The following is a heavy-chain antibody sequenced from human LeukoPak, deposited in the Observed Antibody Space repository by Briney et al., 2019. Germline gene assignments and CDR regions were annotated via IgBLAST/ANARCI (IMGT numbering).Heavy chain of an antibody. Sequence: GESLKISCKASGYNFTSYWIGWVGQMPGKGLEWMGIIYPGDSDSRYSPSFQGQVTISADKSISTAYLQWSSLKASDTAMYYCARGRLQWLDYFDYWGQGTLVTVSS. V-gene: IGHV5-51*01. J-gene: IGHJ4*02. CDR3: ARGRLQWLDYFDY. CDR1: GYNFTSYW. CDR2: IYPGDSDS. D-gene: IGHD6-19*01.